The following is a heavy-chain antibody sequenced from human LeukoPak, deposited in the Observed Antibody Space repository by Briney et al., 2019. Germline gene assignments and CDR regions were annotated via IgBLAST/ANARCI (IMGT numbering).Heavy chain of an antibody. CDR3: ARGRPTNLGGIY. V-gene: IGHV1-8*02. D-gene: IGHD7-27*01. CDR1: GYTFTSHH. CDR2: MNPNSGNT. Sequence: ASVRVSCXASGYTFTSHHINWVRQAAGQGLEWMEWMNPNSGNTAYAQKFQGRVTMTWDTSINTAYMELGSLRSEDTAVYYCARGRPTNLGGIYWGQGTLVTVSS. J-gene: IGHJ4*02.